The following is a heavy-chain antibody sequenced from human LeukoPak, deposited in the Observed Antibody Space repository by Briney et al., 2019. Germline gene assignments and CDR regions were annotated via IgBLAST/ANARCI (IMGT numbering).Heavy chain of an antibody. D-gene: IGHD2-2*01. CDR2: TYYRSKWYN. CDR3: ARADIIVAGSYYMDV. V-gene: IGHV6-1*01. CDR1: GASVSSNNAA. Sequence: SQTLSLTCAISGASVSSNNAAWNWIRQSPSRGLEWMGRTYYRSKWYNDYAVSVKSRITINPDTSKSQFSLQLNSVTPEDTAVYYCARADIIVAGSYYMDVWGKGTTVTVSS. J-gene: IGHJ6*03.